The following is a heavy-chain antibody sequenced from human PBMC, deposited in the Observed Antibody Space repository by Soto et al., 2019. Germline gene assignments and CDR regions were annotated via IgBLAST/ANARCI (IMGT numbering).Heavy chain of an antibody. CDR3: AKDDYCDYDAFDI. D-gene: IGHD4-17*01. Sequence: QVQLVESGGGVVQPGRSLRLSCAASGFTFSSYGMHWVRQAPGKGLEWVAGISYDGSNKYYADSVKGRFTISRDNSKNPMYLQMNSLRSEDTAVYYCAKDDYCDYDAFDIWGQGTMVTVSS. J-gene: IGHJ3*02. V-gene: IGHV3-30*18. CDR1: GFTFSSYG. CDR2: ISYDGSNK.